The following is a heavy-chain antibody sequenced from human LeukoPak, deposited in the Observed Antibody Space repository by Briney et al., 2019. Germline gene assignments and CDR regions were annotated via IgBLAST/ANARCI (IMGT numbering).Heavy chain of an antibody. Sequence: ASVKVSCKASGYTFTSYDINWVRQATGQGLEWMGWMNPNSGNTGYAQKFQGRVTITRNTSISTAYMELSSLRSEDTAVYYCARAGPHCSGGSCSSFSAFDIWGQGTMVTVSS. V-gene: IGHV1-8*03. CDR3: ARAGPHCSGGSCSSFSAFDI. CDR2: MNPNSGNT. CDR1: GYTFTSYD. D-gene: IGHD2-15*01. J-gene: IGHJ3*02.